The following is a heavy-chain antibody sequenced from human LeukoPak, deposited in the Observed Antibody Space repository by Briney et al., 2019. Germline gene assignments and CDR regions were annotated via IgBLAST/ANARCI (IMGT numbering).Heavy chain of an antibody. CDR3: ARGGGKWELLFDY. J-gene: IGHJ4*02. V-gene: IGHV4-59*01. CDR1: GGSISSYY. Sequence: SGTLSLTCTVSGGSISSYYWSWIRQPPGKGLEWIGYIYYSGSTNYNPSLKSRVTISVDTSKNQFSLKLSSVTAADTAVYYCARGGGKWELLFDYWGQGTLVTVSS. CDR2: IYYSGST. D-gene: IGHD1-26*01.